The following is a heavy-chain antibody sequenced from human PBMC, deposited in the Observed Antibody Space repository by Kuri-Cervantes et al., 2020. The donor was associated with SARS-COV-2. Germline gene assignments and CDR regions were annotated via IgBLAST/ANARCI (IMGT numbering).Heavy chain of an antibody. V-gene: IGHV3-38-3*01. D-gene: IGHD6-19*01. Sequence: GGSLRLSCAASGFTVSSNEMSWVRQAPGKGLEWVSSISGGSTYYADSRKGRFTISRDNSKNTLYLQMNSLRAEDTAVYYCAKDHLKWLVPKTDAFDIWGQGTMVTVSS. J-gene: IGHJ3*02. CDR2: ISGGST. CDR1: GFTVSSNE. CDR3: AKDHLKWLVPKTDAFDI.